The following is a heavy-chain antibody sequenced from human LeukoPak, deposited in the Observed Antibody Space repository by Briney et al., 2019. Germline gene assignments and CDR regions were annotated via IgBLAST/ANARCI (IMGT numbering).Heavy chain of an antibody. V-gene: IGHV3-48*01. CDR2: ISSSSSTI. J-gene: IGHJ5*02. CDR1: GFTFSSYS. Sequence: GGSLRLSCAVSGFTFSSYSMNWVRQAPGKGLEWVSYISSSSSTIYYADSVKGRFTISRDNAKNSLYLQMNSLRAEDTAVYYCASGAEGYVFDPWGQEPWSPSPQ. D-gene: IGHD5-12*01. CDR3: ASGAEGYVFDP.